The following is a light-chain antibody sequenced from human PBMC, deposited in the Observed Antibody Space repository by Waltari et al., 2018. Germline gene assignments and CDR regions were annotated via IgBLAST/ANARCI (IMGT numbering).Light chain of an antibody. V-gene: IGLV2-14*03. CDR2: DVS. CDR3: NSYTRSNTYV. Sequence: QSALTQPASVSGSPGPSITISCTGTSSDVGAYKYVSWYQQHPGKVPKLIVFDVSNRPAGVPDRFSGSKSGNTASLTISGLQAEDEADYYCNSYTRSNTYVFGTGTRVTVL. J-gene: IGLJ1*01. CDR1: SSDVGAYKY.